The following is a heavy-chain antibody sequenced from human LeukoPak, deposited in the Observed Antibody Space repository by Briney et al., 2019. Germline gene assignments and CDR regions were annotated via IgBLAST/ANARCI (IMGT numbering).Heavy chain of an antibody. J-gene: IGHJ2*01. CDR3: ARGQLRRWLQLPYFDL. CDR2: INHSGST. CDR1: GGSFSGYY. Sequence: PSETLSLTCAVYGGSFSGYYWSWIRQPPGKGLEWIGEINHSGSTNYNPSLKSRVTISVDTSKNQLSLKLSSVTAADTAVYYCARGQLRRWLQLPYFDLWGRGTLVTVSS. D-gene: IGHD5-24*01. V-gene: IGHV4-34*01.